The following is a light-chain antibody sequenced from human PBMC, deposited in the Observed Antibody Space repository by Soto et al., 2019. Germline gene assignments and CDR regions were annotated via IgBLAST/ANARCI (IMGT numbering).Light chain of an antibody. V-gene: IGLV1-44*01. CDR1: SPNIGSNT. Sequence: QLVLTQPPSASGTPGQRVTISCSGSSPNIGSNTINWYQHLPGTTPKLLIYSSNQRHSGVPDRFSGSSSGTSAYLAISGLQSEDEADYYCATWDDSLNGGVFGGGTQLTV. J-gene: IGLJ3*02. CDR2: SSN. CDR3: ATWDDSLNGGV.